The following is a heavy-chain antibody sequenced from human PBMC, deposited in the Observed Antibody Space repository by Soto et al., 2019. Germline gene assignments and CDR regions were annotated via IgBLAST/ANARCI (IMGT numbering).Heavy chain of an antibody. J-gene: IGHJ5*02. Sequence: EVQLVESGGGLVKPGGSLRLSCAASGFTFSNAWMSWVRQAPGKGLEWVGRIKSKTDGGTTDYAAPVKGRFTISRDDSKNTLYLQMNSLKTEDTAVYYCTTDLQYYDFWSGYYDWFDPWGQGTLVTVSS. V-gene: IGHV3-15*01. CDR2: IKSKTDGGTT. CDR1: GFTFSNAW. D-gene: IGHD3-3*01. CDR3: TTDLQYYDFWSGYYDWFDP.